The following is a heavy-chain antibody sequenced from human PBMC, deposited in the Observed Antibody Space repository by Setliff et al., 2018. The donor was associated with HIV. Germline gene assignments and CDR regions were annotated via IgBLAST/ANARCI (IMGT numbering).Heavy chain of an antibody. Sequence: PSETLSLTCTVSGGSTTSSTYYWGWIHQPPGRGLEWIGSVSYTGRTYYNPSLKSRVTISIDTSRNQFSLNLSSVTAADTAVYYCVRHNPTVVTDGYDIWGQGTKVTVSS. J-gene: IGHJ3*02. CDR1: GGSTTSSTYY. V-gene: IGHV4-39*01. CDR2: VSYTGRT. CDR3: VRHNPTVVTDGYDI. D-gene: IGHD2-21*02.